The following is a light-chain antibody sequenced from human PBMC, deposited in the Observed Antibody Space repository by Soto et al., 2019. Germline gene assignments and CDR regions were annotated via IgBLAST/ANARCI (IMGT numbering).Light chain of an antibody. CDR3: QQYGSSPPT. CDR2: DAS. Sequence: EIVLTQSPATLSLSPGERATLSCRASQSVSSDLAWYQQKPGQAPRLLIYDASSRATGIPDRFSGGGSGTDFTLTISRLEPEDFAVYYCQQYGSSPPTFGQGTRLEI. V-gene: IGKV3-20*01. J-gene: IGKJ5*01. CDR1: QSVSSD.